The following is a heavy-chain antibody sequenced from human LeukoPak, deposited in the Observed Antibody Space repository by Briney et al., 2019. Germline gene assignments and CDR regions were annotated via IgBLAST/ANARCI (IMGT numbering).Heavy chain of an antibody. Sequence: SVKVSCKXSGGTFSSYAISWVRQAPGQGLERMGRIIPIFGTANYAQKFQGRVTITTDESTSTAYMELSSLRSEDTAVYYCARDLSVARGSVWVLWGQGTLVTVSS. CDR2: IIPIFGTA. CDR3: ARDLSVARGSVWVL. CDR1: GGTFSSYA. J-gene: IGHJ4*02. D-gene: IGHD3-10*01. V-gene: IGHV1-69*05.